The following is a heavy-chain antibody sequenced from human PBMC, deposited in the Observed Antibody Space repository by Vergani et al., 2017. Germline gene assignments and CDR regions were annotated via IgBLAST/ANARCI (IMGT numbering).Heavy chain of an antibody. CDR1: EYSFIGYY. Sequence: QVQLVQSGAEVRKPGASVTVSCKTSEYSFIGYYIHWVRQAPGQGLEWMGRINPKTGDTIYAQNCPDRVSSTRETSITTAYMELRRLRSDDTAVYYCARDGSSYDPRFYYWGQGTLVTVSS. CDR3: ARDGSSYDPRFYY. V-gene: IGHV1-2*01. D-gene: IGHD1-26*01. CDR2: INPKTGDT. J-gene: IGHJ4*02.